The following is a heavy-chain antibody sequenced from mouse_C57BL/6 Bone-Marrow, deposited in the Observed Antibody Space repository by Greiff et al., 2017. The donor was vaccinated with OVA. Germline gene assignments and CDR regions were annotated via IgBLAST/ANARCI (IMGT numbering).Heavy chain of an antibody. CDR3: AKHDDGYFDAMDY. Sequence: QVQLKESGPGLVAPSQSLSITCTVSGFSLTSYGVNWVRQPPGKGLEWLGEIWGGGSTHCNSALMSRLSISKDNSKSQGVLTMHSLQTDDTAIYYCAKHDDGYFDAMDYWGKGTSVTVSS. D-gene: IGHD2-3*01. CDR2: IWGGGST. CDR1: GFSLTSYG. J-gene: IGHJ4*01. V-gene: IGHV2-9*01.